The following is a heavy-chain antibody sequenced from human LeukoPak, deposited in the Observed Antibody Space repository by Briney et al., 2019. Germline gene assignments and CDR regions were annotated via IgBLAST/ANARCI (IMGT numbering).Heavy chain of an antibody. V-gene: IGHV1-8*02. Sequence: ASVKVSCKASGYTFTSYYMHWVRQATGQGLEWMGWMNPNSGNTGYAQKFQGRVTMTRNTSISTAYMELSSLRSEDTAVYYCARGADYDILTGYWSLYYYYYMDVWGKGTTVTISS. CDR1: GYTFTSYY. J-gene: IGHJ6*03. D-gene: IGHD3-9*01. CDR2: MNPNSGNT. CDR3: ARGADYDILTGYWSLYYYYYMDV.